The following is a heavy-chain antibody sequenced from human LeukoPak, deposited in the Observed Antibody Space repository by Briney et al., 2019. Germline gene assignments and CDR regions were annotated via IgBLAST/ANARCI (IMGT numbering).Heavy chain of an antibody. Sequence: PGGSLRLSCAASGFTFSSYGMHWVRQAPGKGLEWVAVISYDGSQNYYADSVRGRFTISRDNSKNTLHLQMNSLRPEDTAVYYCARADVVAITTPDYWGQGTLVTVSS. D-gene: IGHD3-22*01. CDR2: ISYDGSQN. V-gene: IGHV3-30*19. CDR3: ARADVVAITTPDY. CDR1: GFTFSSYG. J-gene: IGHJ4*02.